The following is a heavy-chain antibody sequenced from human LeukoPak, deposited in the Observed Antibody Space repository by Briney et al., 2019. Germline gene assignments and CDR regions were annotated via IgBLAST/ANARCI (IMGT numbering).Heavy chain of an antibody. Sequence: GGSLRLSCAASGIAFSAYAMSWVRQAPGKGLEWVSVVSESGEITHYADSVKGRFTISRDNSKNTVYLQMNSLRAEDSAVYYCAKDTAQGYTYGTIEQDYWGQGTRVTVSS. V-gene: IGHV3-23*01. D-gene: IGHD5-18*01. CDR3: AKDTAQGYTYGTIEQDY. J-gene: IGHJ4*02. CDR2: VSESGEIT. CDR1: GIAFSAYA.